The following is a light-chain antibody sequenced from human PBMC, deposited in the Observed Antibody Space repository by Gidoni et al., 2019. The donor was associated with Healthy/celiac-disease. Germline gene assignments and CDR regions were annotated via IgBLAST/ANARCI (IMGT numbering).Light chain of an antibody. J-gene: IGKJ2*01. V-gene: IGKV4-1*01. CDR1: QSVVYSSNNKNY. Sequence: IVMTQSPDSLAMSLCERATINCKSSQSVVYSSNNKNYLAWYQQKPGQPPKLLIYWASTRESGVPDRFSGRGSGTDFTLTISSLQAEDVAVYYCQQYYSTHVTFGQGTKLEIK. CDR3: QQYYSTHVT. CDR2: WAS.